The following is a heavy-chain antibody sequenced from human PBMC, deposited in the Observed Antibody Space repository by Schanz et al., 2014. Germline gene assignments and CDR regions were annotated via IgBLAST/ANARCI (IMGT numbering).Heavy chain of an antibody. CDR1: GYTFTGNY. V-gene: IGHV1-2*06. CDR3: XRGXRGTYSKGYDAYHFYAXXV. CDR2: IDPNSGGT. J-gene: IGHJ6*02. D-gene: IGHD3-22*01. Sequence: QVQLVQSGAEVKKPGASIKVSCKASGYTFTGNYMHWVRQAPGQGLEWMGRIDPNSGGTNYAQRFQDRVTMTRDTSISTAYMEXXXLKSDDTAVYYCXRGXRGTYSKGYDAYHFYAXXVWGQGTTVTVSS.